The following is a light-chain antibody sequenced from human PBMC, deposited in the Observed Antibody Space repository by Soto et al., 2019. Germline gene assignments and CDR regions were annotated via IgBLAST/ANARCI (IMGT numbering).Light chain of an antibody. CDR1: STNIGSNT. Sequence: QPMLTQSPSASGAPGQRVTISCSGSSTNIGSNTVNWYQQLPGTAPKLLIYSNNQRPSGVPDRFSGSKSGTSASLAISGLQSEDEADYYCAAWDDSLNGYVFGTGTKVTVL. V-gene: IGLV1-44*01. CDR2: SNN. J-gene: IGLJ1*01. CDR3: AAWDDSLNGYV.